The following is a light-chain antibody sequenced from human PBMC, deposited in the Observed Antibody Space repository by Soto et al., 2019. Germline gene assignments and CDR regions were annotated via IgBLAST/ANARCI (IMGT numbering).Light chain of an antibody. CDR1: QSVSSSY. CDR3: QQYGSSPT. V-gene: IGKV3D-20*01. J-gene: IGKJ5*01. CDR2: DAS. Sequence: EIVMTQSPATLSVSPGERATLSCGASQSVSSSYLAWYQQKPGLAPRLLIYDASSRATGIPDRFSGSGSGTDFTLTISRPEPEDFAVYYCQQYGSSPTFGQGTRLEIK.